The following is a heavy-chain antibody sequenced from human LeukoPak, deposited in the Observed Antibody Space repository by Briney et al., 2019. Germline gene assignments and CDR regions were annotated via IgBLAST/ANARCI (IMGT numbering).Heavy chain of an antibody. V-gene: IGHV4-59*08. CDR1: GGSIRGCY. Sequence: SETLSLTCTVSGGSIRGCYWNWIRQPPGKGLEWIGYISYTGSADYNPSLKSLVTIPMDTFKNQFSLKLTSLTAPDTTGDYCAGHKQPGYYWGEGALVTVSS. CDR3: AGHKQPGYY. D-gene: IGHD1-1*01. J-gene: IGHJ4*02. CDR2: ISYTGSA.